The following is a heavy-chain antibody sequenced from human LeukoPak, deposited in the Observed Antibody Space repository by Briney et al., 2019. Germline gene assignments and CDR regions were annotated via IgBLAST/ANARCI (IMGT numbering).Heavy chain of an antibody. CDR2: IYSGGST. D-gene: IGHD3-10*01. V-gene: IGHV3-53*01. CDR1: GFTVSSNY. CDR3: ARDRMVRGVHYFDY. Sequence: GGSLRLSCAASGFTVSSNYMSWVRQAPGKGLEWVSVIYSGGSTYYADSVKGRFTISRDNSKNTLYLQMNSLRAEDTAVYYCARDRMVRGVHYFDYWGQGTLVTVSS. J-gene: IGHJ4*02.